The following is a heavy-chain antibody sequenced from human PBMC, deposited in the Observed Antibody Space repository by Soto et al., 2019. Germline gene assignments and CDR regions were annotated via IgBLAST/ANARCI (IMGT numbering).Heavy chain of an antibody. Sequence: EVQLVESGGGLVQPGGSLRLSCSASGFTFSSYAMHWVRQAPGKGLEYVSGISNSGGSTYYADSVKGRFTISRDNSKNTLYLQMSSLRAEDTAVYYCGKGAGYSQYYYGMDVWGQGTTVTVSS. CDR3: GKGAGYSQYYYGMDV. V-gene: IGHV3-64D*06. CDR2: ISNSGGST. CDR1: GFTFSSYA. J-gene: IGHJ6*02. D-gene: IGHD5-12*01.